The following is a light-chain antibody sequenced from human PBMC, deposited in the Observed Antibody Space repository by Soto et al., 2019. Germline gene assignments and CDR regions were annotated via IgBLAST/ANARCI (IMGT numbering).Light chain of an antibody. CDR1: QSVSNNY. Sequence: EVVMTQSPFTLSVSLGQRATLSCRASQSVSNNYLAWYQQKPGQAPRLLIYGASNRATGIPDRFSGSGSGTDFPLTISRLEPEDFAVYYCQQYGSSGTFGQGTKVDIK. CDR2: GAS. V-gene: IGKV3-20*01. J-gene: IGKJ1*01. CDR3: QQYGSSGT.